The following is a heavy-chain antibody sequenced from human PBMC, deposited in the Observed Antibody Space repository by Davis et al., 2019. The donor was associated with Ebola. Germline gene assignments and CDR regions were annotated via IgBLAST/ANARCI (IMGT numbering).Heavy chain of an antibody. CDR2: ISGSGGST. J-gene: IGHJ4*02. CDR1: GFTFSSYA. V-gene: IGHV3-23*01. D-gene: IGHD3-10*01. Sequence: GGSLRLSCAASGFTFSSYAMSWVRQAPGKGLEWVSAISGSGGSTYYADSVKGRFTISRDNSKNTLYLQMNSLRAEDTAVYYCAKDSRRFGELLFSIHGFDYWGQGTLVTVSS. CDR3: AKDSRRFGELLFSIHGFDY.